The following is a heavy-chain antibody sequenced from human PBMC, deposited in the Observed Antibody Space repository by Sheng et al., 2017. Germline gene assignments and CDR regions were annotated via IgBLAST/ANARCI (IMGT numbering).Heavy chain of an antibody. V-gene: IGHV4-34*01. J-gene: IGHJ4*02. D-gene: IGHD3-22*01. CDR1: GGSFSGYY. CDR2: INHSGST. Sequence: QVQLQQWGAGLLKPSETLSLTCAVYGGSFSGYYWSWIRQPPGKGLEWIGEINHSGSTNYNPSLKSRVTISVDTSKNQFSLKLSSVTAADTAVYYCARLKAGYDSSGFDSWGQGTLGHRSPQ. CDR3: ARLKAGYDSSGFDS.